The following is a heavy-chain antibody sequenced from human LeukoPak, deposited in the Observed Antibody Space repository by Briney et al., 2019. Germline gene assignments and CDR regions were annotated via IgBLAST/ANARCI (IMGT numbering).Heavy chain of an antibody. CDR2: ISAYNGNT. CDR3: ARDQSPLDGGLDY. J-gene: IGHJ4*02. V-gene: IGHV1-18*01. CDR1: GYTFTSYG. D-gene: IGHD4-23*01. Sequence: ASVKVSCKASGYTFTSYGISWVRQAPGQGLEGMGWISAYNGNTNYAQKLQGRVTMPTDTSTSTAYMELRSLRSDDTAVYHRARDQSPLDGGLDYWGQGTLVTVSS.